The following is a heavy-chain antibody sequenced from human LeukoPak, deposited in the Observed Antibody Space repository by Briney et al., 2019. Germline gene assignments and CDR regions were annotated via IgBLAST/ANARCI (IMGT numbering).Heavy chain of an antibody. CDR1: GGSFSGYY. V-gene: IGHV4-34*01. J-gene: IGHJ4*02. D-gene: IGHD6-13*01. Sequence: SETLSLTCAVYGGSFSGYYWSWIRQPPGQGLEWIGEINHSGSTNYNPSLKSRVTISVDTSKNQFSLKLSSVTAADTAVYYCAGRIIQAAAANYFDYWGQGTLVTVSS. CDR3: AGRIIQAAAANYFDY. CDR2: INHSGST.